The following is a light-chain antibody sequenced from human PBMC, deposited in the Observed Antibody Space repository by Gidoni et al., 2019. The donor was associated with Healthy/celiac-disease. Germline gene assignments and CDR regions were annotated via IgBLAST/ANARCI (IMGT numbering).Light chain of an antibody. CDR1: QSVSSSY. Sequence: EFVLTQSPGTLSLSPGERATLSCSASQSVSSSYLAWYQQKPGQAPRLLIYGASSRATGIPDRFSGSGSGTDFTLTISRLEPEDFAVYYCQQYGSSPLFTFGPGTKVDIK. J-gene: IGKJ3*01. CDR3: QQYGSSPLFT. V-gene: IGKV3-20*01. CDR2: GAS.